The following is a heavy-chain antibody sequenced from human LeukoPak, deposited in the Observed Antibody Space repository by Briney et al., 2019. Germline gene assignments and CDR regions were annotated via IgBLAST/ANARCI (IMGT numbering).Heavy chain of an antibody. D-gene: IGHD5-12*01. CDR2: SWDSSNI. J-gene: IGHJ4*02. V-gene: IGHV3-9*01. CDR3: AKEPNKYSGYDYFDF. Sequence: GGSLRLSCAASGFTFDDYAMHWVRQAPGKGLEWVSGSWDSSNIHYADSVKGLYTLSRDNAKNSLYLQMDSLRAEDTALYYCAKEPNKYSGYDYFDFWGQGTLVTVSS. CDR1: GFTFDDYA.